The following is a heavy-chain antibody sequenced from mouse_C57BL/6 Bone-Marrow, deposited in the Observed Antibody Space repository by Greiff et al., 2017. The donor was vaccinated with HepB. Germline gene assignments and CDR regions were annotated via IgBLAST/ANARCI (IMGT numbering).Heavy chain of an antibody. Sequence: QVQLKQSGAELARPGASVKLSCKASGYTFTSYGISWVKQRTGQGLEWIGEIYPRSGNTYYNEKFKGKATLTADKSSSTEYMELRSLTSAYSAVYVYAILLRAWFSYWGQGTLVTVSA. CDR1: GYTFTSYG. CDR2: IYPRSGNT. D-gene: IGHD1-1*01. J-gene: IGHJ3*01. CDR3: AILLRAWFSY. V-gene: IGHV1-81*01.